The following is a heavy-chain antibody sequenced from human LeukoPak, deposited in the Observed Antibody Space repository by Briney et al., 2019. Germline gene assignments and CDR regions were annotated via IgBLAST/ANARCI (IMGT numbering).Heavy chain of an antibody. D-gene: IGHD2-21*01. J-gene: IGHJ6*03. V-gene: IGHV3-33*06. CDR3: AKVGVIPQNYYYYYMDV. Sequence: GRSLRLFCAASGFTFSSYGMHWVRQAPGKGLEWVAVIWYDGSNKYYADSVKGRFTISRDNSKNTLYLQMNSLRAEDTAVYYCAKVGVIPQNYYYYYMDVWGKGTTVTVSS. CDR1: GFTFSSYG. CDR2: IWYDGSNK.